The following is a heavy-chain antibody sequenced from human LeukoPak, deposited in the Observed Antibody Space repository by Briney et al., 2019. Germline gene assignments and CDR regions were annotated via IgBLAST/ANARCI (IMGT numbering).Heavy chain of an antibody. CDR3: ARGGYSYGYMGYSDY. V-gene: IGHV1-18*01. D-gene: IGHD5-18*01. CDR2: ISAYNGNT. Sequence: ASVKVSCKASGYTFNIYGINWVRQAPGQGLEWMGWISAYNGNTNFAQKLQGRVTMTTDTSTSTAYLELRSLRSDDTAVYYCARGGYSYGYMGYSDYWGQGTLLTVSS. J-gene: IGHJ4*02. CDR1: GYTFNIYG.